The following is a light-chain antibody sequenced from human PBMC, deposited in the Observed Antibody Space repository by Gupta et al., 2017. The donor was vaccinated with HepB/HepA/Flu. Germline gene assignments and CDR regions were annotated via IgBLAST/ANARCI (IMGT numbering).Light chain of an antibody. Sequence: QPVVPQEPSFSVSPGGTVTLTCGLTSGSVSISNFPSWYQQTPGQTPRTLVYNTNSRSAGVPDRFSGSIRGNKAALTITGAQADEECDYYGVLYMGGGISVFGGGTKLTVL. V-gene: IGLV8-61*01. CDR3: VLYMGGGISV. CDR1: SGSVSISNF. CDR2: NTN. J-gene: IGLJ2*01.